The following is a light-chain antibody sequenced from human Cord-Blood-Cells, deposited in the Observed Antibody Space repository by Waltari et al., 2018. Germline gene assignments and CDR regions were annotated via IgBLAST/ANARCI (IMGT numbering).Light chain of an antibody. CDR1: SSDVGGYNY. J-gene: IGLJ3*02. Sequence: QSALTQPASVSGSPGQSITISCTGTSSDVGGYNYVSWYQQHPGKAPKLLIYDVINRPSWVSNRFSASKSGNTASLTISGLQAEDEADYYCISYTSSSTWVFGGGTKLTVL. V-gene: IGLV2-14*03. CDR2: DVI. CDR3: ISYTSSSTWV.